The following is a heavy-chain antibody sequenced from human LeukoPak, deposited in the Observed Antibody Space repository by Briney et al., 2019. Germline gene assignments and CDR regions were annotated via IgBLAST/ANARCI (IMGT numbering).Heavy chain of an antibody. J-gene: IGHJ5*02. CDR1: GGSISGGDYY. Sequence: PSQTLSLTCTGSGGSISGGDYYWSWIRQPPGTGLEWLGYIFYSGSTYYNPSLESRLTISVDTSKNQFSLKLSSVTAADTAVYYCARQIPAAISDWFDPWGQGTLVTVSS. CDR2: IFYSGST. D-gene: IGHD2-2*02. CDR3: ARQIPAAISDWFDP. V-gene: IGHV4-30-4*01.